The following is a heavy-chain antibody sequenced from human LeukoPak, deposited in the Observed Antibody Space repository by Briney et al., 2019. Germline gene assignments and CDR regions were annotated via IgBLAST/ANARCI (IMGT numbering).Heavy chain of an antibody. CDR2: ISSSGSTI. CDR3: ANSGVNKVYNSGYSSPDYYYYYMDV. Sequence: GGSLRLSCAASGFTFSSYEMNWVRQAPGKGLEWVSYISSSGSTIYYADSVKGRFTISRDNAKNSLYLQMNSLRAEDTAVYYCANSGVNKVYNSGYSSPDYYYYYMDVWGKGTTVTISS. D-gene: IGHD3-22*01. V-gene: IGHV3-48*03. CDR1: GFTFSSYE. J-gene: IGHJ6*03.